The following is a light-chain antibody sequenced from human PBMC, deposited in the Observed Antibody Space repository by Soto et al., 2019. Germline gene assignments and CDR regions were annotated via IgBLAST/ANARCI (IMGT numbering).Light chain of an antibody. V-gene: IGKV3-20*01. CDR3: QQYDSWT. Sequence: SPRSLFLYTVYIAVLSFRASQTVNSIYLAWYQQKPGQAPRLLIYGASSRATGIPDRFSGSGSGTDFTLTIRRLEPEDFAVYYCQQYDSWTFGQGTKVDIK. CDR1: QTVNSIY. CDR2: GAS. J-gene: IGKJ1*01.